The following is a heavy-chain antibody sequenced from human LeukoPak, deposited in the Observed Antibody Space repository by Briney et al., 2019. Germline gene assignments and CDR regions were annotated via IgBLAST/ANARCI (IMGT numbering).Heavy chain of an antibody. CDR3: ARAIRYQLLSDY. D-gene: IGHD2-2*01. Sequence: ASVKVSCKTSGYTFSTYDINWVRQAAGQGLEWMGWMNPNSGNTGFAHKFQGRATITRDTSITTAYLELSSLRSEDTAVYYCARAIRYQLLSDYWGQGTLVTVSS. V-gene: IGHV1-8*03. CDR2: MNPNSGNT. J-gene: IGHJ4*02. CDR1: GYTFSTYD.